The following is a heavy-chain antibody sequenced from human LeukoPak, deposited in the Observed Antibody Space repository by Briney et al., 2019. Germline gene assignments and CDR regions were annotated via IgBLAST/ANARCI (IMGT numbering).Heavy chain of an antibody. V-gene: IGHV3-48*03. CDR2: ISSSGSTI. J-gene: IGHJ5*02. D-gene: IGHD3-10*01. CDR1: GFTFSSYE. CDR3: ASIYYGSGSHENWFDP. Sequence: GGSLRLSCAASGFTFSSYEMNWVRQAPGKGLEWVSYISSSGSTIYYADSVKGRFTISRDNAKNSLYLQMNSLRAEDTAVYYCASIYYGSGSHENWFDPWGQGTLVTVSS.